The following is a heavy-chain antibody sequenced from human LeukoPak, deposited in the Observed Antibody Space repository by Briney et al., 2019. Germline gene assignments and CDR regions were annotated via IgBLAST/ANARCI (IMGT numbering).Heavy chain of an antibody. J-gene: IGHJ4*02. CDR2: IYSRGST. D-gene: IGHD1-1*01. CDR3: ARLARPNWTDFDY. V-gene: IGHV4-59*12. Sequence: SETLSLTCTVSGGSISSYYWSWIRQPPGKGLEWIGYIYSRGSTNYNPSLKSRVTISVDTSKNQFSLKLSSVTAADTAVYYCARLARPNWTDFDYWGQGTLVTVSS. CDR1: GGSISSYY.